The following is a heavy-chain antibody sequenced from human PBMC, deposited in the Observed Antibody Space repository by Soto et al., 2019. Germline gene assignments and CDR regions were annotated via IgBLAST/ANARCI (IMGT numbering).Heavy chain of an antibody. CDR1: GFTFKTHA. V-gene: IGHV3-30*18. D-gene: IGHD1-26*01. J-gene: IGHJ6*02. CDR3: GKDVGDYVPYYYGVDV. Sequence: QVQLVESGGGVVQPGTSLRLSCAASGFTFKTHAMHWVRQAPGKGLEWMAVIAYDGNEKFYADSVKGRFTISRDNSKNALYLPINTLRNEDTAVYYCGKDVGDYVPYYYGVDVWGQGTPVTVSS. CDR2: IAYDGNEK.